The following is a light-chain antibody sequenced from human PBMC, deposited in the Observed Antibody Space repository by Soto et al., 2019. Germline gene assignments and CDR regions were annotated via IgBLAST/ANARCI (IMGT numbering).Light chain of an antibody. CDR3: QQYGVTPPNT. Sequence: EIVMTQSPATLSVSPGERATLSCRASQSISTNLAWYQQKPGQAPRLLMYGGATRATDIPARFSGSGSETEFTLTIGSLQSEDFALYYCQQYGVTPPNTFGGGTKVEV. V-gene: IGKV3-15*01. CDR2: GGA. CDR1: QSISTN. J-gene: IGKJ4*01.